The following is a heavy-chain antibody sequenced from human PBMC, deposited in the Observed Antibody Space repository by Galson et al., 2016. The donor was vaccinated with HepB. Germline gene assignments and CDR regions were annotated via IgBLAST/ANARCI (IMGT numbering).Heavy chain of an antibody. CDR3: ARGVRNRYDFLTTNSYEPFDI. J-gene: IGHJ3*02. V-gene: IGHV3-74*01. CDR2: IHFDGFNT. CDR1: GFTFSSYL. D-gene: IGHD3-9*01. Sequence: SLRLSCAASGFTFSSYLMHWVRQAPGKGLVWVSRIHFDGFNTIYADSVKGRFTISRDNAKNTLYLQMNSLRAEDTAVYYCARGVRNRYDFLTTNSYEPFDIWGHGTMVTVSS.